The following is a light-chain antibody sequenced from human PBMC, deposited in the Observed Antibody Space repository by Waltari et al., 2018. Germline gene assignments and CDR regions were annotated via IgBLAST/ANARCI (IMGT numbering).Light chain of an antibody. Sequence: DIQMTQSPSSLSASVGDRVTITCRASQSISSYLNWYQQKPGKAPKLLIYAASSLQSGVPSRFSGSGSGTDFTLTISSLQPEDFATYYCQQYNSFPITFGGGTKVEIK. J-gene: IGKJ4*01. CDR3: QQYNSFPIT. CDR1: QSISSY. CDR2: AAS. V-gene: IGKV1-39*01.